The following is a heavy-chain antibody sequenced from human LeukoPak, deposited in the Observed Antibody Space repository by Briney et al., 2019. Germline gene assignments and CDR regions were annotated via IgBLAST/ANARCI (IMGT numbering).Heavy chain of an antibody. D-gene: IGHD4-17*01. J-gene: IGHJ6*03. Sequence: ASVKVSCKASGYTFTDYYMHWVRQAPGQGLEWMGRINPNSGGTNSAQKFQGRVTMTRDTSISTAYMELRSLRSDDTAVYYCARSYGDYGNHYYYMDDWGKGTTVTVSS. CDR1: GYTFTDYY. CDR3: ARSYGDYGNHYYYMDD. V-gene: IGHV1-2*06. CDR2: INPNSGGT.